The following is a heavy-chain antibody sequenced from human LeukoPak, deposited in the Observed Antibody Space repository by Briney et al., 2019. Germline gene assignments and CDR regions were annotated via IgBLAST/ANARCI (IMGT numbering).Heavy chain of an antibody. Sequence: GGSLRLSCAASGFIFSSYGMSWVRQAPGKGLEWVSAISGSGDSTFYADSVKGRFTISRDNSKNTLYLQMSSLGAEDRAVYYCAKYYYDGTGSNLFDYWGQGTLVTVSS. CDR2: ISGSGDST. CDR3: AKYYYDGTGSNLFDY. CDR1: GFIFSSYG. D-gene: IGHD3-22*01. J-gene: IGHJ4*02. V-gene: IGHV3-23*01.